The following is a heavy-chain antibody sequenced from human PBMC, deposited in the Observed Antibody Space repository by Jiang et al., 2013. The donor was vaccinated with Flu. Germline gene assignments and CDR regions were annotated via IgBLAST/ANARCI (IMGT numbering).Heavy chain of an antibody. D-gene: IGHD1-26*01. Sequence: GPGLVKPSETLSLTCTVSGGSISAYYWSWIRQPPGRGLEWVGYIYYSGSTNYNPSLKSRVTISVDASKNQFSLRLSSVTAADTAVYFCARARDRSYYAGFDYWGQGALVTVSS. CDR2: IYYSGST. CDR3: ARARDRSYYAGFDY. CDR1: GGSISAYY. V-gene: IGHV4-59*01. J-gene: IGHJ4*02.